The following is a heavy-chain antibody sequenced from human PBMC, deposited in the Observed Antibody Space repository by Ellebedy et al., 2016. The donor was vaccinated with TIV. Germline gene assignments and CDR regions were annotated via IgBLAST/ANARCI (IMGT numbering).Heavy chain of an antibody. Sequence: GESLKISXAASGFTFSSYWMSWVRQAPGEGLEWVANIKQDGSEENYVDSVKGRFTISRDNAKNSLYLQMNSLRAEDTAVYYCARTYAGSGGAFDIWGQGTMVTVSS. D-gene: IGHD2-15*01. CDR2: IKQDGSEE. CDR3: ARTYAGSGGAFDI. J-gene: IGHJ3*02. V-gene: IGHV3-7*01. CDR1: GFTFSSYW.